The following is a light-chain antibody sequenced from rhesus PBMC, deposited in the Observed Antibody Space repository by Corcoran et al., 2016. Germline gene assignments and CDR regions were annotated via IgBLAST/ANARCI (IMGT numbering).Light chain of an antibody. CDR3: QQYNTAPPT. CDR1: QGINYY. CDR2: DAS. J-gene: IGKJ4*01. Sequence: DIQMTQSPSSLSASVGDRVTITCRASQGINYYLSWYQQKPGKAPNSLFYDASSLEEGVPSRFSGSGSGTDYSLPISRLPPEDIATYYCQQYNTAPPTCGGGTKVEIK. V-gene: IGKV1-66*01.